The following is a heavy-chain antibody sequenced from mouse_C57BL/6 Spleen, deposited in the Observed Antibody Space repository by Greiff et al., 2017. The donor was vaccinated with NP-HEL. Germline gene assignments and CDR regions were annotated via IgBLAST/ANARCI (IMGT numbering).Heavy chain of an antibody. V-gene: IGHV14-4*01. J-gene: IGHJ1*03. Sequence: VQLQQSGAELVRPGASVKLSCTASGFNIKDDYMHWVKQRPEQGLEWIGWIDPENGDTEYASKFLGKATITADTSSNTAYLKVSSLTSEDTAVYYCTTLGGEGCFDVWGTGTTVTVSS. CDR2: IDPENGDT. D-gene: IGHD4-1*01. CDR1: GFNIKDDY. CDR3: TTLGGEGCFDV.